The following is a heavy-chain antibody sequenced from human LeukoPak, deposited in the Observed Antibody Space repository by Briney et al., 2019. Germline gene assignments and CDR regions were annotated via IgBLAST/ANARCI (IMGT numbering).Heavy chain of an antibody. J-gene: IGHJ4*02. CDR2: IWYDGSNK. CDR1: GFTFSSYG. CDR3: AKGFGELSYYFDY. D-gene: IGHD3-10*01. Sequence: GSLRLSCAASGFTFSSYGMHWVRQAPGKGLEWVAVIWYDGSNKYYADSVKGRFTISRDNSKNTLYLQMNSLRAEDTAVYYCAKGFGELSYYFDYWGQGTLVTVSS. V-gene: IGHV3-33*06.